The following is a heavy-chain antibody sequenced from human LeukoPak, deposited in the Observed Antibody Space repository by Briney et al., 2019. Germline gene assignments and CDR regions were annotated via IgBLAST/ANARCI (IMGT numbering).Heavy chain of an antibody. CDR1: GGSISSSTYY. Sequence: PSETLSLTCTVSGGSISSSTYYWGWIRQPPGKGLEWIGSIHYSGSTYHNPSLKSRVTISVDTSKNQFSLKLSSVTAADTAVYYCARFTVEGYYYYYMDVWGKGTTVTVSS. CDR2: IHYSGST. J-gene: IGHJ6*03. V-gene: IGHV4-39*07. CDR3: ARFTVEGYYYYYMDV. D-gene: IGHD4-11*01.